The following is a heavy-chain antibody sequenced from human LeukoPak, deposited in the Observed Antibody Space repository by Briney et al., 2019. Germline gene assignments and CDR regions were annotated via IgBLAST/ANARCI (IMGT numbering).Heavy chain of an antibody. CDR1: GFRISNYA. CDR3: AKWGDYDVLTGYYDSDY. D-gene: IGHD3-9*01. J-gene: IGHJ4*02. Sequence: PGGSLRLSCAASGFRISNYAMTWVRQAPGKGLEWVSTISGRGDSTYDADSVKGRFTISRDKSKNTLYLQMNSLRVEDTAVYHCAKWGDYDVLTGYYDSDYWGQGTLVTVSS. V-gene: IGHV3-23*01. CDR2: ISGRGDST.